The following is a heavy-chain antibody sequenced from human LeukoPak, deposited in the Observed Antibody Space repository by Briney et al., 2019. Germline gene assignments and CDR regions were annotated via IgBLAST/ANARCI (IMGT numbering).Heavy chain of an antibody. CDR3: AKSHSVVRRGYFDS. J-gene: IGHJ4*02. V-gene: IGHV3-23*01. D-gene: IGHD2-15*01. CDR2: ISDSGDGT. CDR1: GFPFSGFA. Sequence: GGSLRLSCAASGFPFSGFAMSWVRQAPGKGLEWVSSISDSGDGTYYADSVRGRFTISRDNSKDTLYVQMNSLRAEDAAVYYCAKSHSVVRRGYFDSWGQGTLVTVSS.